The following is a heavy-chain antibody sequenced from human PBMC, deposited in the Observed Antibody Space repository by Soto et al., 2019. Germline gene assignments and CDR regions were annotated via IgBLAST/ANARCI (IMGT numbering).Heavy chain of an antibody. J-gene: IGHJ6*02. Sequence: AAVNVSCKASGYTFTSYGISWVRQAPGQGLEWMGWISAYNGNTNYAQKLQGRVTMTTDTSTSTAYMELRSLRSDDTAVYYCAGYYLTSYCYGMDVWGQGTTVPVSS. CDR2: ISAYNGNT. CDR1: GYTFTSYG. V-gene: IGHV1-18*01. D-gene: IGHD3-22*01. CDR3: AGYYLTSYCYGMDV.